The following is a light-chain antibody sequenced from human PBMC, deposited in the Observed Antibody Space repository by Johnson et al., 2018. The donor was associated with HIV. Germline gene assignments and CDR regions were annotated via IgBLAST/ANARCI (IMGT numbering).Light chain of an antibody. CDR1: SSNIGNNY. Sequence: SAAPGQKVTVSCSGSSSNIGNNYVSWYQQLPGTAPKLLIYENNKRPSGIPDRFSGSKSGTSATLGITGLQTGDEADYYCGTWDSGLSVNVFGPGTKVTVL. CDR3: GTWDSGLSVNV. V-gene: IGLV1-51*02. J-gene: IGLJ1*01. CDR2: ENN.